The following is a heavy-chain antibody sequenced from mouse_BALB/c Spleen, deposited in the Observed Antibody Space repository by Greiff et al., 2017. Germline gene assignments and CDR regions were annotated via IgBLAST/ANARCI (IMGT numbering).Heavy chain of an antibody. V-gene: IGHV2-6-7*02. CDR3: ARGVLRLNWYFDV. CDR1: GFSLTGYG. D-gene: IGHD1-2*01. Sequence: VKLQESGPGLVAPSQSLSITCTVSGFSLTGYGVNWVRQPPGKGLEWLGMIWGDGSTDYNSALKSRLSISKDNSKSQVFLKMNSLQTDDTARYYCARGVLRLNWYFDVWGAGTTVTVSS. J-gene: IGHJ1*01. CDR2: IWGDGST.